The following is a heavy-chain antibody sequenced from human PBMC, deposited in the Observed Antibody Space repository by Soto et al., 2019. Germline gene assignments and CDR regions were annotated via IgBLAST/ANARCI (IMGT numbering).Heavy chain of an antibody. D-gene: IGHD3-10*01. CDR1: GGSFSGYY. Sequence: SETLSLTCAVYGGSFSGYYWSWIRQPPGKGLEWIGEINHSGSTNYNPSLKSRVTISVDTSKNQFSLKLSSVTAADTAVYYCARGRITMVRRDHSRFAPWGQGTLVTVSS. CDR3: ARGRITMVRRDHSRFAP. V-gene: IGHV4-34*01. CDR2: INHSGST. J-gene: IGHJ5*02.